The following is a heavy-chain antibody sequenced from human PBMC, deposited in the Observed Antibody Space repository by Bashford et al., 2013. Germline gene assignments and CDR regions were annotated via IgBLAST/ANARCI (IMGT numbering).Heavy chain of an antibody. V-gene: IGHV1-3*01. CDR3: ARDPNNELRFLALGYPYY. D-gene: IGHD3-3*01. J-gene: IGHJ4*02. CDR1: GYTFTSYA. CDR2: INAGNGNT. Sequence: ASVKVSCKASGYTFTSYAMHWVRQAPGQRLEWMGWINAGNGNTKYSQKFQGRVTITRDTSASTAYMELSSLRSEDTAVYYCARDPNNELRFLALGYPYYWGQGTLVTVSS.